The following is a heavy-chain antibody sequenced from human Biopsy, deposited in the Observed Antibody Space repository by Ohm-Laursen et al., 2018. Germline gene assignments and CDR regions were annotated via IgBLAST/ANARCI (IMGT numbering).Heavy chain of an antibody. CDR3: ARGTGKYYVYGAFDI. CDR2: IHTSGST. CDR1: GDSISNDY. Sequence: GTLSLTCAVSGDSISNDYWSWIRQSAGQGLEWIGRIHTSGSTNHNLSLRSRVTMSVDTSKNQFSLKLRSVTAADTAVYYCARGTGKYYVYGAFDIWGQGTMVTVSS. D-gene: IGHD3/OR15-3a*01. J-gene: IGHJ3*02. V-gene: IGHV4-4*07.